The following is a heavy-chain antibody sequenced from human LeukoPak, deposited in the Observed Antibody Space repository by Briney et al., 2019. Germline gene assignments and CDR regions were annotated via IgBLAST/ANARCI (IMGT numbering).Heavy chain of an antibody. V-gene: IGHV3-23*01. J-gene: IGHJ5*02. CDR2: ITSSGEST. D-gene: IGHD3-22*01. Sequence: GGSLRLSCAASEFSFSIYAVSWVRQAPGKGLEWVSSITSSGESTYYAGSVKGRFTISRDNSKNTVYLQMNCLRAEDTAVYYCARDRPNYYGSNGHYYQRNGDHWGQGTLVTVSS. CDR1: EFSFSIYA. CDR3: ARDRPNYYGSNGHYYQRNGDH.